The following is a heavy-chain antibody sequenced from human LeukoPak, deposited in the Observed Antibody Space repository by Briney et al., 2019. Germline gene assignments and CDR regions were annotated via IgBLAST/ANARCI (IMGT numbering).Heavy chain of an antibody. V-gene: IGHV3-48*04. D-gene: IGHD3-10*01. Sequence: GGSLRLSCAASEITVSSNHMNWVRQAPGKGLAWVSYISSTSSAKYYADSVKGRFTISRDNAKSSLYLQMNSLRAEDTAVYYCARCGDGLPCDFDYWGQGTLVTVSS. CDR1: EITVSSNH. CDR2: ISSTSSAK. CDR3: ARCGDGLPCDFDY. J-gene: IGHJ4*02.